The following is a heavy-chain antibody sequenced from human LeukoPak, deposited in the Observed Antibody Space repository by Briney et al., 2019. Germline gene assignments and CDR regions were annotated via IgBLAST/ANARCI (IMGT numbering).Heavy chain of an antibody. J-gene: IGHJ4*02. CDR1: GGSFSGYY. V-gene: IGHV4-34*01. D-gene: IGHD4-17*01. CDR3: ARLPTH. CDR2: INHSGTS. Sequence: SETLSLTCAVYGGSFSGYYWSWIRQPPGKGLEWIGEINHSGTSNYNPSLKSRVTISVDTSKNQFSLKLNSVTAADTAVYYCARLPTHWGQGTLVTVSS.